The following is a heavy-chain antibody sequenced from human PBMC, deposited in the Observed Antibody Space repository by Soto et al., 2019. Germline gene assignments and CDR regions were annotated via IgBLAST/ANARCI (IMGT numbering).Heavy chain of an antibody. J-gene: IGHJ4*02. CDR2: ISGSGGST. CDR3: AKPSLSLGELSLPFDY. Sequence: EVQLLESGGGLVQPGGSLRLSCAASGFTFSSYAMSWVRQAPGKGLEWVSAISGSGGSTYYADSVKGRFTISRDNSKNTLYLQMNSLRTEDTAVYYCAKPSLSLGELSLPFDYWGQGTLVTVSS. V-gene: IGHV3-23*01. D-gene: IGHD3-16*02. CDR1: GFTFSSYA.